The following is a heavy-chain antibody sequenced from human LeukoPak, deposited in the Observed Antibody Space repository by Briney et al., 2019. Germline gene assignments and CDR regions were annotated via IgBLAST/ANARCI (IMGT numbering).Heavy chain of an antibody. CDR2: TKYRSNWYT. V-gene: IGHV6-1*01. D-gene: IGHD2/OR15-2a*01. CDR1: GDSFSKNTVG. Sequence: SQTLSLTCGISGDSFSKNTVGWHWVRQSPSRGLEWLGRTKYRSNWYTDYAVSVKSRITINPDTSKNQFSLQLNSVTPEDTAVYYCARTTSYAFDIWGRGTMVTVSS. J-gene: IGHJ3*02. CDR3: ARTTSYAFDI.